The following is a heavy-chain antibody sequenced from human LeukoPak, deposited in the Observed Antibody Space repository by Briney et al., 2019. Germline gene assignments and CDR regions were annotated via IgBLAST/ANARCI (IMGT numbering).Heavy chain of an antibody. D-gene: IGHD3-3*01. Sequence: GSSVKVSCKASGGTFSSYAISWVRQAPGQGLEWMGGIIPIFGTANYAQKFQGRVTMTRDTSISTAYMELSRLRSDDTAVYYCARVGLILEWESYFDYWGQGTLVTVSS. CDR1: GGTFSSYA. J-gene: IGHJ4*02. V-gene: IGHV1-69*05. CDR2: IIPIFGTA. CDR3: ARVGLILEWESYFDY.